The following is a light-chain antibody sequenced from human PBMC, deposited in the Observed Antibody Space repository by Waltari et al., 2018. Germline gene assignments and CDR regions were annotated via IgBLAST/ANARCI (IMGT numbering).Light chain of an antibody. Sequence: DIQLTQSPSLLSASLGDRVTITCRASQGRSNYLAWYQQQPGKAPKLLISATSTLQSGVPSRFSGSGSGTEFTLTISDLQPEDFATYYCQQLNSFPYTFGQGTKLDIK. J-gene: IGKJ2*01. CDR1: QGRSNY. V-gene: IGKV1-9*01. CDR3: QQLNSFPYT. CDR2: ATS.